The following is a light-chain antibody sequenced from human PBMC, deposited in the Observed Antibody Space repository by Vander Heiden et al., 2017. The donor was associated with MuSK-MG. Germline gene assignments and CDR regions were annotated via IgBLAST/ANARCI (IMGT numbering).Light chain of an antibody. CDR3: CSYAGSRNLV. V-gene: IGLV2-23*01. J-gene: IGLJ3*02. CDR2: EGT. CDR1: SSDVGTYNL. Sequence: QSALTQPASVSGSPGPSITISCTGTSSDVGTYNLVSWYQQHPGKAPKLMIYEGTKRPSGVSNRFSGSKSGTTASLTISGLQAEDEADYYCCSYAGSRNLVFGGGTKLTVL.